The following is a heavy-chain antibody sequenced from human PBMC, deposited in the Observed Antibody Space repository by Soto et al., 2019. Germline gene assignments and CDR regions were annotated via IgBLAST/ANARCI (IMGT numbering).Heavy chain of an antibody. CDR2: ITGSGDST. Sequence: VQLLESGGGLVQPGGSLRLSCAASGFTFSSYAMSWVRQAPGKGLEWVSAITGSGDSTYYADSVKGRFTVSRDNSKNTLYLQMNSLRAEDTAVYYCAKVFVFTIREGFDYWGLGTLVTVPS. CDR3: AKVFVFTIREGFDY. J-gene: IGHJ4*02. D-gene: IGHD3-3*01. CDR1: GFTFSSYA. V-gene: IGHV3-23*01.